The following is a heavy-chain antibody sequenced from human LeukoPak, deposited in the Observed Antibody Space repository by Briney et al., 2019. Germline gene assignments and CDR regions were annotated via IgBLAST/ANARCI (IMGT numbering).Heavy chain of an antibody. CDR3: ARDRVAGTVSGWFDP. CDR2: IKQDGSER. V-gene: IGHV3-7*01. J-gene: IGHJ5*02. Sequence: GGSLRLSCAASGFPFTTYWMNWARQPLGKGLEWVANIKQDGSERYYVDSVKGRFTISRDNAKNSLYLQMNSLRAEDTAVYYCARDRVAGTVSGWFDPWGQGTLVTVSS. CDR1: GFPFTTYW. D-gene: IGHD1-7*01.